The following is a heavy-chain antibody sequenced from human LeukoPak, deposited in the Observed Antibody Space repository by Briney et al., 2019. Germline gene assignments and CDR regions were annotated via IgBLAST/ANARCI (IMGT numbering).Heavy chain of an antibody. D-gene: IGHD2/OR15-2a*01. CDR2: MNPNSGGT. CDR3: ARDLGSTVIVGGYAFDL. J-gene: IGHJ3*01. V-gene: IGHV1-2*02. Sequence: GASVKVSCKASGYIFSDYYLHWVRRAPGQGLGWMGWMNPNSGGTNYAQKFQGRITMTGYTSTAYLVLSRLRADDTVVYYWARDLGSTVIVGGYAFDLWGQGTMVTVSS. CDR1: GYIFSDYY.